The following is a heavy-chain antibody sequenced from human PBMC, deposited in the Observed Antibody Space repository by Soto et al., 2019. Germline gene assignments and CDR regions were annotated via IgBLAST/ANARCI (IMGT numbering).Heavy chain of an antibody. CDR1: GGSISGYY. CDR3: ARLIGRDWFDP. Sequence: QVQLQESCPGLVKPSETLSLTCTVSGGSISGYYWSWIRQPPGKGLEWIGYIYYSGNTNYNPSLKSRVTISVDTSKNQFSLKVSSVTAADTAVYYCARLIGRDWFDPWGQGTLVTVSS. J-gene: IGHJ5*02. D-gene: IGHD3-22*01. CDR2: IYYSGNT. V-gene: IGHV4-59*08.